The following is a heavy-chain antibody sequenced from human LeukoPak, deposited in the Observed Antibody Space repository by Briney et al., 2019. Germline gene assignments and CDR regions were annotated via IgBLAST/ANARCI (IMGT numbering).Heavy chain of an antibody. D-gene: IGHD6-13*01. CDR3: ACSWSTGDYYFDY. CDR1: GFTFTHYA. J-gene: IGHJ4*02. V-gene: IGHV4-38-2*01. CDR2: IYHSGST. Sequence: PGGSLRLSCAASGFTFTHYAMSWVRQPPGKGLEWIGSIYHSGSTYYNPSLKSRVTISVDTSKNQFSLKLSSVTAADTAVYYCACSWSTGDYYFDYWGQGTLVTVSS.